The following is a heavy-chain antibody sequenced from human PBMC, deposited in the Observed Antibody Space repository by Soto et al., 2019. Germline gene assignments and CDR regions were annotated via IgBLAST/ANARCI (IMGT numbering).Heavy chain of an antibody. CDR1: GDSVSSNSAA. J-gene: IGHJ4*02. CDR3: ARDRALPYGRKTGGVYYFDY. CDR2: TYYRSKWYN. V-gene: IGHV6-1*01. D-gene: IGHD3-16*01. Sequence: SQTLSLTCAISGDSVSSNSAAWNWIRQSPSRGLEWLGRTYYRSKWYNDYAVSVKSRITINPDTSKNQFSLQLNSVTPEDTAVYYYARDRALPYGRKTGGVYYFDYWGQGTLVTVSS.